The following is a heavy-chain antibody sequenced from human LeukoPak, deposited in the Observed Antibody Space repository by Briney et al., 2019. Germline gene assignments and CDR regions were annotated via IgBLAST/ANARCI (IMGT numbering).Heavy chain of an antibody. J-gene: IGHJ4*02. CDR2: ISSSSSYI. V-gene: IGHV3-21*01. Sequence: PGGSLRLSCAASGFTFSSYSMNWVRQAPGKGLEWVSSISSSSSYIYYADSVKGRFTISRDNAKNSLYLQMNSLRAEDTAVYYCARDSGHSYGRHFDYWGQGTLVTVSS. CDR1: GFTFSSYS. CDR3: ARDSGHSYGRHFDY. D-gene: IGHD5-18*01.